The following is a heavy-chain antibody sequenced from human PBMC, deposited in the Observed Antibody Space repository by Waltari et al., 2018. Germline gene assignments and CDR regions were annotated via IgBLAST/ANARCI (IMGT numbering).Heavy chain of an antibody. CDR2: ILNDGSDT. V-gene: IGHV3-30*03. CDR3: ARGRSYGMDV. Sequence: QVQLMESGGGVVQPGQSLRLSSAASGFAFNKFILHWVRQAPGKGLEWVASILNDGSDTKYADSVRDRFSISRDNSENTVYLQMDTLNIEDTGVYYCARGRSYGMDVWGQGTAVTVS. J-gene: IGHJ6*02. CDR1: GFAFNKFI.